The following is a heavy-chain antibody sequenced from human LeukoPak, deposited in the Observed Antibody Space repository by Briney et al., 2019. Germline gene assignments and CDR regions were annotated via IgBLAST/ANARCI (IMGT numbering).Heavy chain of an antibody. CDR3: ARAATYYYYGMDV. D-gene: IGHD2-15*01. Sequence: PGGSLRLSCAASGFTFSSYAMSWVRQAPGKGLEGVSAISGSGGSTYYADSVKGRFTISRDNAKNSLYLPMNSLRAEDTAVYYCARAATYYYYGMDVWGQGTPVTVSS. CDR2: ISGSGGST. CDR1: GFTFSSYA. V-gene: IGHV3-23*01. J-gene: IGHJ6*02.